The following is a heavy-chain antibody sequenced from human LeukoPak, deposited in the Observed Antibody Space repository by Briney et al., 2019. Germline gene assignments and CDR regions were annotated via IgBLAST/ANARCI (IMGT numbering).Heavy chain of an antibody. Sequence: GGSLRLSCAASGFTFSSYAMSWVSQAPGKGLEWVSAISGSGGSTYYADSVKGRLTISRDNSKNTLYLQMNSLRAEDTAVYYCAKALYGDYVPYWGQGTLVTVSS. V-gene: IGHV3-23*01. CDR2: ISGSGGST. D-gene: IGHD4-17*01. CDR1: GFTFSSYA. J-gene: IGHJ4*02. CDR3: AKALYGDYVPY.